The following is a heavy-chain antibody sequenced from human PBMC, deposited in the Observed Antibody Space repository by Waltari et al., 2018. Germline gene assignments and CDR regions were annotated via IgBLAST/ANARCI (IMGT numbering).Heavy chain of an antibody. D-gene: IGHD3-10*01. V-gene: IGHV1-69*01. CDR3: ANTNYYGSGSGYYGMDV. Sequence: QVQLVQSGAEVKKPGSSVKVSCKASGGTFSSYAISWVRQPPGQGLEWMGGIIPIFGTANYAQKFQGRVTITADESTSTAYMELSSLRSEDTAVYYCANTNYYGSGSGYYGMDVWGQGTTVTVSS. J-gene: IGHJ6*02. CDR1: GGTFSSYA. CDR2: IIPIFGTA.